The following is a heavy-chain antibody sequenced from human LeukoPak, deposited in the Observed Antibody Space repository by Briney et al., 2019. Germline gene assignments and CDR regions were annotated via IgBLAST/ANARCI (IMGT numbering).Heavy chain of an antibody. CDR2: ISSSSSYI. CDR3: ARPKWKAVAGNGY. D-gene: IGHD6-19*01. Sequence: GGSLRLSCAASGFTFSSYAMSWVRQAPGKGLEWVSSISSSSSYIYYADSVKGRFTISRDNAKNSLYLQMNSLRAEDTAVYYCARPKWKAVAGNGYWGQGTLVTVSS. J-gene: IGHJ4*02. CDR1: GFTFSSYA. V-gene: IGHV3-21*01.